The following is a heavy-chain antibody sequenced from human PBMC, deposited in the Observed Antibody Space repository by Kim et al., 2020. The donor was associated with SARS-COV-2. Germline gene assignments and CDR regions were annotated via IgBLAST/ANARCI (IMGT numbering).Heavy chain of an antibody. D-gene: IGHD2-2*02. CDR1: GGSFSGYY. V-gene: IGHV4-34*01. Sequence: SETLSLTCAVYGGSFSGYYWSWIRQPPGKGLEWIGEINHSGSTNYNPSLKSRVTISVDTSKNQFSLKLSSVTAADTAVYYCARGLIVVVPAAIYYYYGMDVWGQGTTVTVSS. CDR2: INHSGST. CDR3: ARGLIVVVPAAIYYYYGMDV. J-gene: IGHJ6*02.